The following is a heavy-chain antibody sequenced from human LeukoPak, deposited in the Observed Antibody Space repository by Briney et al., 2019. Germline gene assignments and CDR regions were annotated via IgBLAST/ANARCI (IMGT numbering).Heavy chain of an antibody. J-gene: IGHJ5*01. CDR3: GFTNRGFTKGWYHS. D-gene: IGHD1-14*01. CDR1: GYTFNTFTTYG. V-gene: IGHV1-18*04. CDR2: ISAYNGNT. Sequence: GASVTVSCKASGYTFNTFTTYGITCVRQAPGQGLEWMGWISAYNGNTRYPQKLQDRVTMTTDTSTSIAYMELKSLRSDDTAIYYWGFTNRGFTKGWYHSWGQGTLVSVST.